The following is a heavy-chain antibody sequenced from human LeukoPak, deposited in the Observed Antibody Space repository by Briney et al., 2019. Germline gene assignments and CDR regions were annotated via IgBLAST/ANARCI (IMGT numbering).Heavy chain of an antibody. V-gene: IGHV3-21*01. CDR3: ARDDSGSYPFDY. CDR2: ISSGSSYI. CDR1: GFTFSSYS. D-gene: IGHD1-26*01. J-gene: IGHJ4*02. Sequence: GGSLRLSCAASGFTFSSYSMNWVRRAPGKGLEWVSSISSGSSYIYYADSVKGRFTISRDNAKNSLYLQMNSLRAEDTAVYYCARDDSGSYPFDYWGQGTLVTVSS.